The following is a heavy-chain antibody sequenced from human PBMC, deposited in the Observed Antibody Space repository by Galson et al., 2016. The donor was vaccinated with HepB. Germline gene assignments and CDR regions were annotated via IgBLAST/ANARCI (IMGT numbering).Heavy chain of an antibody. V-gene: IGHV1-69*13. J-gene: IGHJ3*02. Sequence: SVKVSCKASGGTFSTYVFTWVRQAPGQGLEWMGGIIPIFGTADYAENLQGRVAITADESTNTAYMELSSLRSEDTAVYYCARQRQDSTYHDAFDIWGQGTMVTISS. D-gene: IGHD2/OR15-2a*01. CDR1: GGTFSTYV. CDR2: IIPIFGTA. CDR3: ARQRQDSTYHDAFDI.